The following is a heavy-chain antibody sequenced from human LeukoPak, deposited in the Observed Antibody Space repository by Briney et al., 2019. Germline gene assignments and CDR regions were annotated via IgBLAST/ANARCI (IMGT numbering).Heavy chain of an antibody. Sequence: SETLSLTCTVSGGSISPYYWNWNRQPPGKGLEWIGYIHYSGRTDYNPSLNSRVTITVDTSKSQSSLKLTSVTAADTAVYYCARDSSGYDSGWYFDLWGRGTLVTVSS. CDR2: IHYSGRT. CDR1: GGSISPYY. D-gene: IGHD5-12*01. J-gene: IGHJ2*01. CDR3: ARDSSGYDSGWYFDL. V-gene: IGHV4-59*01.